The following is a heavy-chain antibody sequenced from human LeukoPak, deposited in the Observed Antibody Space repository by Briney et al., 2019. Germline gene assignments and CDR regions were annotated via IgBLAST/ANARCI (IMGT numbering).Heavy chain of an antibody. CDR1: GGTFSSYA. J-gene: IGHJ6*02. D-gene: IGHD3-22*01. CDR2: IIPIFGTA. CDR3: ASVGGYDSSGYFSRFFVPQMDV. Sequence: ASVKVSCKASGGTFSSYAISWVRQAPGQGLEWMGGIIPIFGTANYAQKFQGRVTITADESTSTAYMELSSLRPEDTAVYYCASVGGYDSSGYFSRFFVPQMDVWGQGTTVTVSS. V-gene: IGHV1-69*13.